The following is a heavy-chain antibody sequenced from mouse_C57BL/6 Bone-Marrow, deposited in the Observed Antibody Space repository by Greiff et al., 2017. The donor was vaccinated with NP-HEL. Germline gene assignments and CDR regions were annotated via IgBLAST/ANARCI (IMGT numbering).Heavy chain of an antibody. Sequence: QVQLKQSGAELVRPGASVTLSCKASGYTFTDYEMHWVKQTPVHGLEWIGAIDPETGGTAYNQKFKGKAILTADKSSSTAYMELRSLTSEDSAVYYCTREDLNDGTPRNFDYWGQGTTLTVSS. D-gene: IGHD2-3*01. CDR1: GYTFTDYE. V-gene: IGHV1-15*01. CDR3: TREDLNDGTPRNFDY. J-gene: IGHJ2*01. CDR2: IDPETGGT.